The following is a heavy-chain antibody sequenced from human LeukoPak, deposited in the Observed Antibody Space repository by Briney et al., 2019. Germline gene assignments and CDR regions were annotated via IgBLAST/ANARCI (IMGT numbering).Heavy chain of an antibody. CDR2: IIPIFGTA. Sequence: SVTVSCKASGGTFSSYAISWVRQAPGQGLEWMGGIIPIFGTANYAQKFQGRVTITADESTSTAYMELSSLRSEDTAVYYCARLVSGLAIFGVVTQSYGMDVWGQGTTVTVSS. J-gene: IGHJ6*02. D-gene: IGHD3-3*01. CDR1: GGTFSSYA. V-gene: IGHV1-69*01. CDR3: ARLVSGLAIFGVVTQSYGMDV.